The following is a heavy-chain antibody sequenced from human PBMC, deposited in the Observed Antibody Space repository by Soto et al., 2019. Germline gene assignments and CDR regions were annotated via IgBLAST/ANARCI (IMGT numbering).Heavy chain of an antibody. J-gene: IGHJ5*02. CDR3: ARLIAVAGTVGWFDP. V-gene: IGHV1-18*04. Sequence: ASVKVSCKASGYTFTSYGISWVRQAPGQGLEWMGWISAYNGNTNYAQKLQGRVTMTTDTSTSTAYMELRSLRSDDTAVYYCARLIAVAGTVGWFDPWGQGTLVTVSS. CDR2: ISAYNGNT. CDR1: GYTFTSYG. D-gene: IGHD6-19*01.